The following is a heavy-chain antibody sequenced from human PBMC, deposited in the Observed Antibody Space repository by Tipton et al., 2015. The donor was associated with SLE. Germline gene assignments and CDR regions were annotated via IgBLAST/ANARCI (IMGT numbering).Heavy chain of an antibody. Sequence: TLSLTCAVYGGSFSGYYWSWIRQPPGKGLEWIGEINHSGSTNYSPSLKSRVTISVDTSKNQFSLKLSSVTAADTAVYYCAGGPLTGDFDYWGQGTLVTVSS. CDR2: INHSGST. D-gene: IGHD7-27*01. V-gene: IGHV4-34*01. CDR3: AGGPLTGDFDY. J-gene: IGHJ4*02. CDR1: GGSFSGYY.